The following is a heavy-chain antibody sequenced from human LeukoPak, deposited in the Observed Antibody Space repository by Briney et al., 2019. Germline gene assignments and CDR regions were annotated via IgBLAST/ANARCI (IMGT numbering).Heavy chain of an antibody. D-gene: IGHD4-4*01. CDR3: AREIQYVAFDI. J-gene: IGHJ3*02. V-gene: IGHV3-33*01. Sequence: GGPLRLSCAASGFTFSSYGMHWVRQAPGKGLEWVAVIWYDGSNKYYADSVKGRFTISRDNSKNTPYLQMNSLRAEDTAVYYCAREIQYVAFDIWGQGTMVTVSS. CDR2: IWYDGSNK. CDR1: GFTFSSYG.